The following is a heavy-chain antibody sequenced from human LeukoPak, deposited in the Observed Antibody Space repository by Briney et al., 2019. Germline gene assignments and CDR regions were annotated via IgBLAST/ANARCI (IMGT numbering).Heavy chain of an antibody. CDR3: ARHPGDYVGRVDY. V-gene: IGHV4-39*01. CDR2: IYYSGST. D-gene: IGHD4-17*01. Sequence: SETLSLTCTVSGGSISSSTYYWGWIRQPPGKGLEWIGTIYYSGSTSYNPSLKSRVTISVDTSKNQFSLKLTSVSAADTAVYYCARHPGDYVGRVDYWGQGTLVTVSS. J-gene: IGHJ4*02. CDR1: GGSISSSTYY.